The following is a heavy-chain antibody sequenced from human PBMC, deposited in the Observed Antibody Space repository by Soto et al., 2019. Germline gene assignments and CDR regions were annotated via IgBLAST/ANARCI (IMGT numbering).Heavy chain of an antibody. V-gene: IGHV4-59*01. CDR3: ARGTRATQYYNYFYGMDV. J-gene: IGHJ6*02. Sequence: LSLTFTVSGGSISTYYWTWVRQAPGKGLEWIGYISYSGSTNYNPSLKSRLIILLNTSKKQFSLKLSSVTAADTAVYYCARGTRATQYYNYFYGMDVWGQGTTVTVSS. CDR1: GGSISTYY. CDR2: ISYSGST.